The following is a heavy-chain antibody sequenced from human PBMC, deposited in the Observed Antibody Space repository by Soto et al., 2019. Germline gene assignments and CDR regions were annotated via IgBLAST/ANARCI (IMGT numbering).Heavy chain of an antibody. D-gene: IGHD3-10*01. J-gene: IGHJ3*01. CDR3: TRDQPITP. V-gene: IGHV3-49*04. Sequence: GGSLRLSCTAYGFTFGDYAMSWVRQAPGKGLEWVGFIRSKGSGGTSEYAASVKGRFTFSRDDSKSIAYLQMNSLKIEDTAVYYCTRDQPITPWGQGTMVTVSS. CDR1: GFTFGDYA. CDR2: IRSKGSGGTS.